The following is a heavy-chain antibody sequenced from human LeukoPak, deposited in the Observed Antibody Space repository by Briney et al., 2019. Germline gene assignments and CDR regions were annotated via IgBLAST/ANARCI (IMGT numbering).Heavy chain of an antibody. CDR2: IKQDGSEK. CDR3: ARERQNKDFWSGGDY. CDR1: GFAFSTYW. Sequence: PGGSLRLSCRASGFAFSTYWMSWVRQAPGKGLEWVANIKQDGSEKYYVDSVKGRFTISRDNAKNSLYLQMNTLRPEDTAVYYCARERQNKDFWSGGDYWGQGTLVTVSS. V-gene: IGHV3-7*01. J-gene: IGHJ4*02. D-gene: IGHD3-3*01.